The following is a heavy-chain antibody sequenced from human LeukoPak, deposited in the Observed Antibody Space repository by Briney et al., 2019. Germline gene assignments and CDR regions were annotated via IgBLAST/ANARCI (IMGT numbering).Heavy chain of an antibody. D-gene: IGHD5-12*01. CDR2: ITADGGST. Sequence: GGSLRLSCAVSGFTFRSYAMNWVRQAPGKGLEWVAAITADGGSTHYTTSVKGRFIISRDTPKNTLSLQTNSLRAEDTAVYFCARVWLRDYMDVWGEGTTVSVSS. J-gene: IGHJ6*03. CDR1: GFTFRSYA. CDR3: ARVWLRDYMDV. V-gene: IGHV3-23*01.